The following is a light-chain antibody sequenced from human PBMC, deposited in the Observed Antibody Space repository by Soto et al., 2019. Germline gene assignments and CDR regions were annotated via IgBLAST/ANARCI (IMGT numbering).Light chain of an antibody. Sequence: QSALTQPASVSGSPGQSITISCTGSSSDVGPYNLVSWYQHHPGKAPKLMISEVVKRPSGVSNRISGSKSGNTASLPISGLQADDESDYYCCSYAGSSMLVFGGRTTLTLL. V-gene: IGLV2-23*02. CDR2: EVV. CDR3: CSYAGSSMLV. J-gene: IGLJ2*01. CDR1: SSDVGPYNL.